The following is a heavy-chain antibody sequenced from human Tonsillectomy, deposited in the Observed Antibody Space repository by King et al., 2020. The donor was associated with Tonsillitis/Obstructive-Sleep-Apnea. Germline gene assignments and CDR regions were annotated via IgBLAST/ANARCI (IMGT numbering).Heavy chain of an antibody. J-gene: IGHJ5*02. CDR2: IYYRGNT. CDR3: ARVIPRGRFERSRLDP. V-gene: IGHV4-39*07. Sequence: QLQESGPGLVRPSETLSLTCIVSGGSISNSGYDWGWIRQSPGKGLEWIGKIYYRGNTNYNPSLQSRVSISVDTSKNQFSLKFNSVTAADTAVYYCARVIPRGRFERSRLDPWGQGTLVTVSS. CDR1: GGSISNSGYD. D-gene: IGHD1-26*01.